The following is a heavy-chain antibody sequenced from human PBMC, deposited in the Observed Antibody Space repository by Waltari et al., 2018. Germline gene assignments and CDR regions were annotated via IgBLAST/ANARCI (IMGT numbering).Heavy chain of an antibody. CDR2: IIPIFGTA. D-gene: IGHD1-26*01. CDR1: GGTFSSYA. CDR3: ARAVGATSRLDYWYFDL. V-gene: IGHV1-69*05. J-gene: IGHJ2*01. Sequence: QVQLVQSGAEVKKPGSSVKVSCKASGGTFSSYAISWVRQAPGQGLEWMGGIIPIFGTANYAQKFQGRVTITTDESTSTAYMELSSLRSEDTAVYYCARAVGATSRLDYWYFDLWGRGTLVTVSS.